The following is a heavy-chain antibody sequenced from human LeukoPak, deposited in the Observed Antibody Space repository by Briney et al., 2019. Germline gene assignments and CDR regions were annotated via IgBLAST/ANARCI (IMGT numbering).Heavy chain of an antibody. CDR1: GYTFTSYA. V-gene: IGHV1-3*01. J-gene: IGHJ5*02. CDR3: AREVTGYSSGWHLNWFDP. D-gene: IGHD6-19*01. CDR2: INAGNGNT. Sequence: ASVKVSCKASGYTFTSYAMHWVRQAPGQRLEWMGWINAGNGNTKYSQKFQGRVTITRDTSASTAYMELSSLRSEDTAVDYCAREVTGYSSGWHLNWFDPWGQGTLVTVSS.